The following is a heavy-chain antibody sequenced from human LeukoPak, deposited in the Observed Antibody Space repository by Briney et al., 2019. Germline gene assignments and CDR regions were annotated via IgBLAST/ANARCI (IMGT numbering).Heavy chain of an antibody. J-gene: IGHJ3*02. CDR2: ISGSGGST. CDR3: AKDAYYYGSGGGAFDI. Sequence: GGSLRLSCAASGFTFTNYAMSWVRQAPGKGLQWVSGISGSGGSTYYAASVKGRFTISRDNSKNTLFLQMNSLRAEDTAVYYCAKDAYYYGSGGGAFDIWGQGTMVTVSS. V-gene: IGHV3-23*01. CDR1: GFTFTNYA. D-gene: IGHD3-10*01.